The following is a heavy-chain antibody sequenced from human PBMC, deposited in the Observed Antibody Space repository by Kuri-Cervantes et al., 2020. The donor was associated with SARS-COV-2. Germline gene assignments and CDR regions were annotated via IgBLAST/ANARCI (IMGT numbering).Heavy chain of an antibody. CDR2: IFSNDEK. CDR1: GFSLSNARMG. J-gene: IGHJ4*02. V-gene: IGHV2-26*01. D-gene: IGHD2-2*01. CDR3: ARAVPFFDY. Sequence: SGPTLVKPTETLTLTCTVSGFSLSNARMGVSWIRQPPGKALEWLAHIFSNDEKFYSTSLKTRLTISKDTSKNQVVLTMTNMDPVDTATYYCARAVPFFDYWGQGTLVTVSS.